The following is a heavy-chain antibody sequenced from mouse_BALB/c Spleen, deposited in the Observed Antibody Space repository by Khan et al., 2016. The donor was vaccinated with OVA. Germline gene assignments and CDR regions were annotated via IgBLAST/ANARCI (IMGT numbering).Heavy chain of an antibody. CDR3: ARGASYWYFDV. J-gene: IGHJ1*01. V-gene: IGHV9-1*02. CDR1: GYTFTNYG. CDR2: INTYTGEP. Sequence: QRQWVQSGPELKKPGETVKISCKASGYTFTNYGMNWVKQAPGKGLKWMGWINTYTGEPTYTDDFKGRLAFSLETSASTVYLQINNLKNEDMATYFCARGASYWYFDVWGAWTTVTVSS.